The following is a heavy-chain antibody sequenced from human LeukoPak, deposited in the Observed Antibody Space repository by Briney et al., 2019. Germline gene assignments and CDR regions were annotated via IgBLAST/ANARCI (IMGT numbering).Heavy chain of an antibody. Sequence: PGGSLRLSCAASGFMFSDSYMSWIRQAPGKGLEWLSDISSSSSYTNYADSVKGRFTISRDNAKNSLYLQMNSLRAEDTAVYYCARSTTVTPGAYWGQGTLVTVSS. CDR3: ARSTTVTPGAY. CDR2: ISSSSSYT. D-gene: IGHD4-17*01. V-gene: IGHV3-11*06. J-gene: IGHJ4*02. CDR1: GFMFSDSY.